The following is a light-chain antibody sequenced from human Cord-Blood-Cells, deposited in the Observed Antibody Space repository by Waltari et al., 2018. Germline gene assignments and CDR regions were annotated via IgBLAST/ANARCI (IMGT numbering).Light chain of an antibody. CDR3: SSYTSSSPYV. Sequence: QSALTQPASVSGSPGQSIPLSCTGTSSDVGGYNYVSWYQQHPGKAPKLMIYDVSKRPSGVSNRFSGSKSGNTASLTISGLQAEDEADYYCSSYTSSSPYVFGTGTKVTVL. V-gene: IGLV2-14*01. J-gene: IGLJ1*01. CDR1: SSDVGGYNY. CDR2: DVS.